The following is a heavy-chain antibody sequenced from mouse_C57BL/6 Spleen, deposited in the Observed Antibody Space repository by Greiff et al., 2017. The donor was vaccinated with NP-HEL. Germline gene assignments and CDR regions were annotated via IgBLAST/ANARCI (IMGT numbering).Heavy chain of an antibody. V-gene: IGHV5-4*01. D-gene: IGHD2-2*01. J-gene: IGHJ2*01. CDR1: GFTFSSYA. CDR2: ISDGGSYT. Sequence: EVQRVESGGGLVKPGGSLKLSCAASGFTFSSYAMSWVRQTPEKRLEWVATISDGGSYTYYPDNVKGRFTISRDNAKNNLYLQMSHLKSEDTAMYYCARARSTMVTTFDYWGQGTTLTVSS. CDR3: ARARSTMVTTFDY.